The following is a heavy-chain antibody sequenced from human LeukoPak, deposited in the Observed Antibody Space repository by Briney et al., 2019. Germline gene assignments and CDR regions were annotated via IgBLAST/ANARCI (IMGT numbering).Heavy chain of an antibody. CDR3: ARLTYNWNDKGAFDI. J-gene: IGHJ3*02. CDR1: GYTFTSNY. CDR2: INPSGGST. Sequence: ASVKVSCKASGYTFTSNYMHWMRQASGQGLEWMGIINPSGGSTSYAQKFQGTVTMTRDTSTSTVYMELSSLRSEDTAVYYCARLTYNWNDKGAFDIWGQGTMVTVSS. V-gene: IGHV1-46*01. D-gene: IGHD1-20*01.